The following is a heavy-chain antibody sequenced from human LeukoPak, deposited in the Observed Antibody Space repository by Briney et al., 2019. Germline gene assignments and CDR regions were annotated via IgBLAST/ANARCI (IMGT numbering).Heavy chain of an antibody. D-gene: IGHD6-13*01. CDR1: GFTFSDYY. V-gene: IGHV3-11*01. Sequence: GGSLRLSCAASGFTFSDYYMSWIRQAPGKGLEWVSYISSSGSTMYYADSVEGRFTISRDNARNSLYLQMNSLRAEDTAVYYCARVGSIAAAGSIDYWGQGTLVTVSS. J-gene: IGHJ4*02. CDR3: ARVGSIAAAGSIDY. CDR2: ISSSGSTM.